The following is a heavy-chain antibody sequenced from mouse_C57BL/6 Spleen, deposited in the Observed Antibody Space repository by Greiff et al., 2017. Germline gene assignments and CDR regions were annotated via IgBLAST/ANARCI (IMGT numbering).Heavy chain of an antibody. CDR3: ARGTDY. CDR2: IDPSDSYT. CDR1: GYTFTSYW. J-gene: IGHJ4*01. D-gene: IGHD2-14*01. V-gene: IGHV1-50*01. Sequence: QVQLQQPGAELVKPGASVKLSCKASGYTFTSYWMQWVKQRPGQGLEWIGEIDPSDSYTNYNQKFKGKATLTVDTSSSTAYMQLSSLTSEDSAVYYCARGTDYWGQGTSVTVSS.